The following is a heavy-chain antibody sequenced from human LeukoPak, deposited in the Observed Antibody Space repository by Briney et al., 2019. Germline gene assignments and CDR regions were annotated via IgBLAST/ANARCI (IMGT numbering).Heavy chain of an antibody. CDR2: IIPIFGTA. J-gene: IGHJ6*03. CDR1: GGTFSSYA. Sequence: GASVKVSCKASGGTFSSYAISWVRQAPGQGLEWMGGIIPIFGTANYAQKFQGRVTITADESTSTAYMELSRLRSDDTAVYYCVREHYYYYMDVWGKGTTVTVSS. V-gene: IGHV1-69*13. CDR3: VREHYYYYMDV.